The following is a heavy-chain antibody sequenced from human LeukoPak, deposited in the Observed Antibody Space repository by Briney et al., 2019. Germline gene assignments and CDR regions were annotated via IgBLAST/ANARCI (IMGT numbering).Heavy chain of an antibody. CDR1: GFTFSSYA. J-gene: IGHJ4*02. Sequence: QPGGSLRLSCAASGFTFSSYAMSWVRQAPGKGLEWVSAISGSGGSTYYADSVKGRFTISRDNSKNTLYLQMNSLRAEDTAVYYCAKTEYYDFWSGYYPHFDYWGQGTLVTVSS. D-gene: IGHD3-3*01. CDR2: ISGSGGST. CDR3: AKTEYYDFWSGYYPHFDY. V-gene: IGHV3-23*01.